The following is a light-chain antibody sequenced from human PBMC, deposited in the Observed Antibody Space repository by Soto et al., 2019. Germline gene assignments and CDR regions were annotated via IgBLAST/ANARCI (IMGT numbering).Light chain of an antibody. CDR3: QQYEGYPLT. V-gene: IGKV1-5*03. CDR2: KAS. J-gene: IGKJ4*01. Sequence: DIPMTQSPSTLSASVGDRVTISCRASQSISSWLAWYQQKPGKAPKFLIHKASSLESGVPSRFSGSGSGTEFTLTISSLQPDDFAIYYCQQYEGYPLTFGGGTKVEIK. CDR1: QSISSW.